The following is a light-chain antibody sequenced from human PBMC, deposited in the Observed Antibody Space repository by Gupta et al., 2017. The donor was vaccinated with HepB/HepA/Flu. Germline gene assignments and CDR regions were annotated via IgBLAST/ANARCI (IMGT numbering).Light chain of an antibody. CDR2: GKN. J-gene: IGLJ2*01. V-gene: IGLV3-19*01. Sequence: SSELTQDPAVSVALGQPVRITCQRDSLRSYYASWYQQKPGQAPVLVIYGKNNRPSGIPDRFSGSTSGSRTSLTITGAQAEDEADYYCNSRDNSGNHVVFGGGTKLTVL. CDR3: NSRDNSGNHVV. CDR1: SLRSYY.